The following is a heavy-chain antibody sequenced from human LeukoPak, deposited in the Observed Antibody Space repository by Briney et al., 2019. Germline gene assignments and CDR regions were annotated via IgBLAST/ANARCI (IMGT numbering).Heavy chain of an antibody. CDR2: FSSSSGYI. J-gene: IGHJ4*02. CDR1: GFTFSGYR. CDR3: ARASQWLAFDD. Sequence: GGSLRLSCAASGFTFSGYRMNWVRQTPGKGLEWVSSFSSSSGYIFYADSVKGRFTISRDNAKNSLYLQMNSLRVEDTAVYFCARASQWLAFDDWGQGTLVTVSS. V-gene: IGHV3-21*01. D-gene: IGHD6-19*01.